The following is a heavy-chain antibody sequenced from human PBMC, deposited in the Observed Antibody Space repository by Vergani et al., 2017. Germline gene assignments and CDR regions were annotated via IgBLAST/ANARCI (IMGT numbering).Heavy chain of an antibody. V-gene: IGHV3-53*04. CDR3: ARGPLRWRGAFDI. CDR1: GFTVSSNY. D-gene: IGHD4-23*01. CDR2: IYSGGST. Sequence: EVQLVESGGGLVQPGGSLRLSCAASGFTVSSNYMSWVRQAPGKGLEWVSVIYSGGSTYYADSVKGRFTISRHNSKNTLYLQMNSLRAEDTAVYYCARGPLRWRGAFDIGGQGTMVTVSS. J-gene: IGHJ3*02.